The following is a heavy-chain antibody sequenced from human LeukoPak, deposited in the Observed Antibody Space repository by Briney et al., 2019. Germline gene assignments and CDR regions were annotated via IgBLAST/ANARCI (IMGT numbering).Heavy chain of an antibody. CDR1: GGTFSSYA. V-gene: IGHV1-69*13. J-gene: IGHJ4*02. CDR2: IIAIFGTA. D-gene: IGHD3-22*01. Sequence: GASVKVSCKASGGTFSSYAISWVRQAPGQGLEWMGGIIAIFGTANYAQKFQGRVTITADESTSTAYMELSSLRSEDTAVYYCARESKTYYYDSSGYHAAEFDYWGQGTLVTVSS. CDR3: ARESKTYYYDSSGYHAAEFDY.